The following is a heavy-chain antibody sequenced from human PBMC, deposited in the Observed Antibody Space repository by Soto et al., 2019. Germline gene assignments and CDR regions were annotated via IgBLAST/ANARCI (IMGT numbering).Heavy chain of an antibody. V-gene: IGHV3-30*03. CDR2: ISYDGSNK. J-gene: IGHJ4*02. CDR3: TRGRWLALGGDY. CDR1: GFTFTNYA. Sequence: QVQLVESGGGVVQPGRSLRLSCTASGFTFTNYAMHWVRQAPGKGLEWVAVISYDGSNKYYVDSVQGRFTISRDNSKNTLYLQMNSLRAEDTGVYYCTRGRWLALGGDYWGQGTLVTVSS. D-gene: IGHD5-12*01.